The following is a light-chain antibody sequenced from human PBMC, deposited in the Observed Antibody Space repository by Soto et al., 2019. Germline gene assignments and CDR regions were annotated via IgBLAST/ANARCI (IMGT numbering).Light chain of an antibody. CDR3: SSYSSSSTMV. V-gene: IGLV2-14*01. Sequence: QSALTQPASVSGSPGQSITICCTGTSSDVGGYNYVSWYQQHPGKAPKLMIYEVSNRPSGVSNRFSGSKSGNTASLTISGLQAEVEADYYCSSYSSSSTMVFGGGTQLTVL. J-gene: IGLJ2*01. CDR1: SSDVGGYNY. CDR2: EVS.